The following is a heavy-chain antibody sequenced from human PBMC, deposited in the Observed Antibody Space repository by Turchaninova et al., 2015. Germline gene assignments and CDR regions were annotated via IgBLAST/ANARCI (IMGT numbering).Heavy chain of an antibody. CDR1: GGSFSGYY. V-gene: IGHV4-34*01. CDR3: ARGGAAAGMTPHFDY. Sequence: QVQLQQWGAGLLKPSETLSLTCAVYGGSFSGYYWRWIRQPPGTGRAWVEEINHSGSTNYNPSLKSRVTITVDTAKNQFSLRLSSGTAADTAVYYCARGGAAAGMTPHFDYWGQGTLVTVSS. J-gene: IGHJ4*02. CDR2: INHSGST. D-gene: IGHD6-13*01.